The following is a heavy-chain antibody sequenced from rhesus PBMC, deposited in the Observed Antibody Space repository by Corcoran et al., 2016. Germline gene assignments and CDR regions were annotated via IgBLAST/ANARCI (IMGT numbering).Heavy chain of an antibody. Sequence: QVQLQESGPGLVKPSETLSLPCAVSGYSISSGYGWSWIRQPPGKGLEWIGYIGGSSGSTNYNPSLKSRVTISKDTSKNQFSLKLSSVTAADTAVYYCARGRQQLDLDYWGQGVLVTVSS. V-gene: IGHV4-127*01. D-gene: IGHD6-13*01. J-gene: IGHJ4*01. CDR3: ARGRQQLDLDY. CDR1: GYSISSGYG. CDR2: IGGSSGST.